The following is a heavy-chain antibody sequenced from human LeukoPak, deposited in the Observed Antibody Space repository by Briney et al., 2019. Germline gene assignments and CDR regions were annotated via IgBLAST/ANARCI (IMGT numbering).Heavy chain of an antibody. J-gene: IGHJ4*02. CDR2: ISSSSSYI. CDR3: ATDTTMGRSFDY. Sequence: GGSLRLSCAASGFTFSSYSMNWVRQAPGKGLEWVSSISSSSSYIYYADPVKGRFTISRDNAKNSLYLQMNSLRAEDTAVYYCATDTTMGRSFDYWGQGTLVTVSS. CDR1: GFTFSSYS. V-gene: IGHV3-21*01. D-gene: IGHD5-18*01.